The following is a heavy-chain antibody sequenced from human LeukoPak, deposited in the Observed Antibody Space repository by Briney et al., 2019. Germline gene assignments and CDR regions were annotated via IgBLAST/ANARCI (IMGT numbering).Heavy chain of an antibody. CDR1: GFTFSSYS. D-gene: IGHD2-15*01. J-gene: IGHJ6*02. CDR2: ISSSSSYI. Sequence: GGSLRLSCAASGFTFSSYSMNWVRQAPGKGLEWVSSISSSSSYIYYADSVKGRFTISRDNAKNSLYLQMNSLRAEDTAVYYCARSRLGYCSGGSCNYYYYGMDVWGQGTTVTVSS. CDR3: ARSRLGYCSGGSCNYYYYGMDV. V-gene: IGHV3-21*01.